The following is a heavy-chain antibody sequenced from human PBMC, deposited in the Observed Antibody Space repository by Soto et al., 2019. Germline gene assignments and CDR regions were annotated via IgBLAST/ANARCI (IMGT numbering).Heavy chain of an antibody. Sequence: QMQLVQSGPEVKKPGTSVTVSCKGSGFTFRSSAVQWVRQDRGQGVEWIGWIVVGSEKTNYAQKFQERVTIRRDMATSSAYMELSSLRSEDTAVYYCAATIDCGSDYFGGYHSWGQGTLVTVSS. D-gene: IGHD5-12*01. CDR1: GFTFRSSA. J-gene: IGHJ4*02. CDR3: AATIDCGSDYFGGYHS. CDR2: IVVGSEKT. V-gene: IGHV1-58*01.